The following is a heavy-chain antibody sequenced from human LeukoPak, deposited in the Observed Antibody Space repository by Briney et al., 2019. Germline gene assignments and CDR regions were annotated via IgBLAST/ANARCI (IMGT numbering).Heavy chain of an antibody. Sequence: ASVTLCCKASGYTFTVYYMHWVRQAPGQGLEWMGWINPNSGGTNYAQKFQGRVTMTRDTSISTAYMELSRLRSDDTAVYYCAGALLGYCSSTSCLDYWGQGTRVTVSS. CDR2: INPNSGGT. V-gene: IGHV1-2*02. D-gene: IGHD2-2*01. CDR3: AGALLGYCSSTSCLDY. CDR1: GYTFTVYY. J-gene: IGHJ4*02.